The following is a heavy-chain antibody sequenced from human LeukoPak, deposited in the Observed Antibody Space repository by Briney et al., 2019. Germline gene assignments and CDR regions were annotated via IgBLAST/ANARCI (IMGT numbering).Heavy chain of an antibody. D-gene: IGHD6-13*01. CDR2: IYYSGST. CDR3: ASGRRAAAGTWTEYFQH. Sequence: SETLSLTCTVSGGPISSYYWSWIRQPPGKGLEWIGYIYYSGSTNYNPSLKSRVTISVDTSKNQFSLKLSSVTAADTAVYYCASGRRAAAGTWTEYFQHWGQGTLVTVSS. J-gene: IGHJ1*01. CDR1: GGPISSYY. V-gene: IGHV4-59*01.